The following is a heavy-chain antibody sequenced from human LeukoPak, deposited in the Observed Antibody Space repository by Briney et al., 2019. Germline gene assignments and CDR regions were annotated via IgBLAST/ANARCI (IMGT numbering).Heavy chain of an antibody. CDR2: IKQDGSEK. D-gene: IGHD2-21*02. J-gene: IGHJ6*03. V-gene: IGHV3-7*01. CDR1: GFTFSSYW. CDR3: ARVPGYCGGDCPYYYYHYMDV. Sequence: PGGSLRLSCAASGFTFSSYWMSWVRQAPGKGLEWVANIKQDGSEKYYVDSVRGRFTISRDNAKNSPYLQMNSLRAEDSAVYYCARVPGYCGGDCPYYYYHYMDVWGKGTTVTISS.